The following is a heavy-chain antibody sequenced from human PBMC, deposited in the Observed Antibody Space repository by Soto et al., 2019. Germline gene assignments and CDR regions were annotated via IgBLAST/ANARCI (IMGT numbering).Heavy chain of an antibody. CDR1: GFTFSSYG. CDR2: IWYDGSNK. Sequence: GGSLRLSCAASGFTFSSYGMHWVRQAPGKGLEWVAVIWYDGSNKYYADSVKGRFTISRDNSKNTLYLQMNSLRAEDTAVYYCARDWVGGVAADPFDYYYYYGMDVWGQGTTVTVSS. J-gene: IGHJ6*02. V-gene: IGHV3-33*01. D-gene: IGHD6-13*01. CDR3: ARDWVGGVAADPFDYYYYYGMDV.